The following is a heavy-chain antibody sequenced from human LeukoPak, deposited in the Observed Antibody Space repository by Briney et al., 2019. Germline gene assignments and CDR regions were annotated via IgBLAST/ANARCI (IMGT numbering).Heavy chain of an antibody. Sequence: GGSLRLSCAASGFTFDDYDMSWVRQAPGKGLEWVSSIDWNGSSTGYADSVKGRFTISRDDAKNSLYLQMNSLRAEDTALYYCARDADYYFDQWGQGTLVTVSS. J-gene: IGHJ4*02. CDR3: ARDADYYFDQ. V-gene: IGHV3-20*04. CDR2: IDWNGSST. CDR1: GFTFDDYD.